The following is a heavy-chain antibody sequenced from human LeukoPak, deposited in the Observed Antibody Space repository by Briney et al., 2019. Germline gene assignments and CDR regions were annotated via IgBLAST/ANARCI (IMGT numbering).Heavy chain of an antibody. V-gene: IGHV1-69*04. CDR3: ARDRGTKLWPTL. CDR1: GGTFSSYT. D-gene: IGHD3-10*01. Sequence: SVKVSCKASGGTFSSYTISWVRQAPGQGLEWMGRIIPILGIANYAQKFQGRVTITADKSTSTACMELSSLRSEDTAVYYCARDRGTKLWPTLWGQGTLVTVSS. CDR2: IIPILGIA. J-gene: IGHJ4*02.